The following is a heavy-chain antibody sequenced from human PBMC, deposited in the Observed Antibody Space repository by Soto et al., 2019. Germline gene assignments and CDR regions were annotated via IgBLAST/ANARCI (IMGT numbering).Heavy chain of an antibody. J-gene: IGHJ4*02. CDR2: IYPGDFDI. CDR3: ARSYGGEYYDRRNYYYAY. Sequence: PGESLKISCKGSGYKFIDYWIGWVRQVPGKGLEWMGIIYPGDFDIKYSPSFQGQVTISADKSITTAYLQWSSLKASDTAIYYCARSYGGEYYDRRNYYYAYWGQGTLVTVSS. V-gene: IGHV5-51*01. D-gene: IGHD3-22*01. CDR1: GYKFIDYW.